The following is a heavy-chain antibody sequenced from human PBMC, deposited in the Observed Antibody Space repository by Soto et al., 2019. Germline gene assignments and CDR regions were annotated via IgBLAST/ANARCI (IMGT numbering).Heavy chain of an antibody. Sequence: WETLTLTCARSGDRVSSDNAAWTLIRQSPSRGLEWLGRTYYRSKWYNDYAVSVKSRITINPDTSKNQFSLQLNSVTPEDTAVYYCARGARYSSSANTFDYWGQGTLVTVSS. V-gene: IGHV6-1*01. CDR3: ARGARYSSSANTFDY. J-gene: IGHJ4*02. CDR2: TYYRSKWYN. D-gene: IGHD6-6*01. CDR1: GDRVSSDNAA.